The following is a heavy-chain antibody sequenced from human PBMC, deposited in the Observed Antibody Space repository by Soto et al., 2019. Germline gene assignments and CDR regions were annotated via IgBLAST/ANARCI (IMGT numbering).Heavy chain of an antibody. D-gene: IGHD3-10*01. CDR2: IQYRGST. CDR1: DVYITSGAYY. CDR3: AGMFWLGDLVLDY. Sequence: HLQLQESGPGLVKPSATLSLTCTVSDVYITSGAYYWGLIRQPPGKGLGWIGTIQYRGSTYYNPSFKSRVTTSLDTSKNKYPLRLSSVTAADTAVYFCAGMFWLGDLVLDYWGPGTLVTVSS. J-gene: IGHJ4*02. V-gene: IGHV4-39*01.